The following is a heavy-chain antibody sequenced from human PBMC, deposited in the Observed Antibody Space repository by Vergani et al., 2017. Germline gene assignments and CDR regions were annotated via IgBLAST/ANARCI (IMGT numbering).Heavy chain of an antibody. CDR2: IKRDGTET. CDR1: GFTFGDYY. J-gene: IGHJ5*02. D-gene: IGHD2-21*02. V-gene: IGHV3-7*01. CDR3: AKYLRDSADGLPDT. Sequence: EVHLEESGGGLVQPGGSLRLSCAASGFTFGDYYMAWIRLAPGKGLDWVASIKRDGTETFYVDSVKGRFTVSRDNSKDILYLQMDSLRSEDTALYYCAKYLRDSADGLPDTWGPGTLVIVSS.